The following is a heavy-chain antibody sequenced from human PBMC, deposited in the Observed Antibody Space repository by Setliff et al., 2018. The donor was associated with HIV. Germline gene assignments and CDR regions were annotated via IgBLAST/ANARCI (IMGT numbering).Heavy chain of an antibody. V-gene: IGHV4-59*01. Sequence: PSETLSLTCTVSSDSISSSYWTWIRQPPGQGLEWIGYVHHSGSTKYNAFLRSRVTMSVDTSKNLFSLTLRSVTAADTAVYYCASAGPYCGDDCPYNWLTPWGQGTLVTVSS. J-gene: IGHJ5*02. CDR1: SDSISSSY. CDR2: VHHSGST. D-gene: IGHD2-21*02. CDR3: ASAGPYCGDDCPYNWLTP.